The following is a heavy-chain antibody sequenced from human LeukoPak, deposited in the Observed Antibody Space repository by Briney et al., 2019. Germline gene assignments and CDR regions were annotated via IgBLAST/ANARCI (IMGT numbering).Heavy chain of an antibody. CDR3: ARDHYGGNGYYFDY. D-gene: IGHD4-23*01. J-gene: IGHJ4*02. Sequence: GGSLRLSCAASGFTFSSYGMHWVRQAPGKGLEWVAVIWYDGSNKYYADSVKGRFTISRDNSKNTLYLQMNSLRAEDTAVYYCARDHYGGNGYYFDYWGQGTLVTVSS. CDR2: IWYDGSNK. V-gene: IGHV3-33*01. CDR1: GFTFSSYG.